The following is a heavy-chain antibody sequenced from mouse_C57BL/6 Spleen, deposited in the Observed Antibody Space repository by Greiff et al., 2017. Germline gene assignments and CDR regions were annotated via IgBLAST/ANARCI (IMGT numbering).Heavy chain of an antibody. CDR1: GYAFSSYW. Sequence: QVQLQQSGAELVKPGASVKISCNASGYAFSSYWMNWVKQRPGKGLEWIGQIYPGDGDTNYNGKFKGKATLTADKSSSTAYMQLSSLTSEASAVYFGTRSDYYYGSSYVCFDYWGQGTTLTVSS. CDR2: IYPGDGDT. D-gene: IGHD1-1*01. CDR3: TRSDYYYGSSYVCFDY. V-gene: IGHV1-80*01. J-gene: IGHJ2*01.